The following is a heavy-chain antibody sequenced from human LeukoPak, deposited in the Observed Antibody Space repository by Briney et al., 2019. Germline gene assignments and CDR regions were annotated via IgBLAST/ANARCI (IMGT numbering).Heavy chain of an antibody. CDR1: GGTFSSYA. D-gene: IGHD6-13*01. J-gene: IGHJ4*02. Sequence: ASVKVSCKASGGTFSSYAISWVRQAPGQGLEWMGWISAYSGNTNYAQKLQGRVTMTTDTSTSTAYMELRSLRSDDTAVYYCARASSIASAGNNDYWGQGTLVTVSS. V-gene: IGHV1-18*01. CDR2: ISAYSGNT. CDR3: ARASSIASAGNNDY.